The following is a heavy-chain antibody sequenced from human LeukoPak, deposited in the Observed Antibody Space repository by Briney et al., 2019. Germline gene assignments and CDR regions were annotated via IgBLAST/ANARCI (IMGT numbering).Heavy chain of an antibody. Sequence: PGRSLRLSCAASGFTFDDYAMHWVRQAPGKGLEWVSGISWNSGSIGYADSVKGRFTISRDNAKNSLYLQMKSLRAEDTAVYYCAKAVVPVISQHYFDYWGQGTLVTVSS. J-gene: IGHJ4*02. V-gene: IGHV3-9*01. CDR3: AKAVVPVISQHYFDY. CDR1: GFTFDDYA. CDR2: ISWNSGSI. D-gene: IGHD3-22*01.